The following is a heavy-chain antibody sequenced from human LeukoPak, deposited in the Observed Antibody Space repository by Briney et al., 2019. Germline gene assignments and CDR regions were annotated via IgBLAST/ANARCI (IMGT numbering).Heavy chain of an antibody. Sequence: PSETLSLTCAVYGESFNRYYWSWIRQSPGKGLEWIAEIDHRGDTNYNPSVKGRVIISIDTSKNQFSLKVKSVTATDTAVYYCARGPTISRTGYFDYWGQGTLVTVSS. V-gene: IGHV4-34*01. CDR3: ARGPTISRTGYFDY. CDR1: GESFNRYY. J-gene: IGHJ4*03. D-gene: IGHD1-7*01. CDR2: IDHRGDT.